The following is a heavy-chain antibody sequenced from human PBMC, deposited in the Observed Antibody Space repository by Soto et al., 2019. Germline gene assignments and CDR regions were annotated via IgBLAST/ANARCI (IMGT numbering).Heavy chain of an antibody. CDR2: IWYDENNK. CDR1: GFTFSHYG. CDR3: AREGLGSSSWYYEY. J-gene: IGHJ4*02. D-gene: IGHD6-13*01. V-gene: IGHV3-33*01. Sequence: GGSLRLSCVASGFTFSHYGMHWVRQSPGKGLEWVAVIWYDENNKDYADSVKGRFTISRDNSKNTLYLQMNSLRAEDTAVYYCAREGLGSSSWYYEYWGQGTLVTVSS.